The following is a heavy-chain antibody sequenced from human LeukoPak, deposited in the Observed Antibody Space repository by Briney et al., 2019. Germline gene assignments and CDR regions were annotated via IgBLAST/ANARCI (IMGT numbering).Heavy chain of an antibody. V-gene: IGHV3-30*04. J-gene: IGHJ2*01. CDR3: ARAPSMLRCVDIVWGWYFDL. CDR1: GFTFTTYS. CDR2: ISYDGTDT. Sequence: GSLRLSCAASGFTFTTYSMHWVRQAPGMGLECVALISYDGTDTYYADSVKGRFTVSRDISTNTLYLQMNSLRAEDTAVYSCARAPSMLRCVDIVWGWYFDLWGRGTLVTVSS. D-gene: IGHD2-21*01.